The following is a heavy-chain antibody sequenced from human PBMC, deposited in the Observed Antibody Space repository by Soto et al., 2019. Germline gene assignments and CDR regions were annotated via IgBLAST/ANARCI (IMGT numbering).Heavy chain of an antibody. V-gene: IGHV1-8*01. D-gene: IGHD3-22*01. CDR2: MNPNSGNT. CDR3: ARGSFSAYYYDSSGPAHDAFDI. CDR1: GFTFTSYD. J-gene: IGHJ3*02. Sequence: ASVKVSCKASGFTFTSYDINWVRQATGQGLEWMGWMNPNSGNTGYAQKFQGRVTMTRNTSISTAYMELSSLRSEDTAVYYCARGSFSAYYYDSSGPAHDAFDIWGQGTMVTVS.